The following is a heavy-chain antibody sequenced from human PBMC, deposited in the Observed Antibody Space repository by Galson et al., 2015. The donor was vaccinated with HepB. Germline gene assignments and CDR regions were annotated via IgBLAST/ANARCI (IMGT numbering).Heavy chain of an antibody. V-gene: IGHV1-69*13. D-gene: IGHD5-18*01. CDR3: GGYCYGRGPDAFDI. Sequence: SVKVSCKASGGTFSSYAISWVRQAPGQGLEWMGGIIPIFGTANYAQKFQGRVTITADESTSTAYMELGSLRSEDTAVYYCGGYCYGRGPDAFDIWGQGTMVTVSS. J-gene: IGHJ3*02. CDR1: GGTFSSYA. CDR2: IIPIFGTA.